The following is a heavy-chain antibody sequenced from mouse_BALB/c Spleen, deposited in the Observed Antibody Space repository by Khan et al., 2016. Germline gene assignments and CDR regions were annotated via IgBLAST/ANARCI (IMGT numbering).Heavy chain of an antibody. V-gene: IGHV1-4*01. Sequence: QVQLKQSGAELARPGASVKMSCKASGYTFTSYTMFWVKQRPGQGLEWLGYVNPSNDYTDYNQKFKDKATLTADKSSSTAYMQLNSLTSEDSAVSYCAREGWLLGFFDYWGQGTTLTVSS. J-gene: IGHJ2*01. D-gene: IGHD2-3*01. CDR1: GYTFTSYT. CDR3: AREGWLLGFFDY. CDR2: VNPSNDYT.